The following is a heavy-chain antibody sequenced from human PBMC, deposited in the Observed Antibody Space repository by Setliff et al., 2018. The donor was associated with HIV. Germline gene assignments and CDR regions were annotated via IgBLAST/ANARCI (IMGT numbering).Heavy chain of an antibody. Sequence: SETLSLTCTVSGGSISSGNFYWSWIRQSAGKGLEWIGRIYQSGSTYYNPSLKSRVTISVDTSKNQFSLNLNSVTAADTAVYYCARDSMYSSGWYGWYFDLWGRGTLVTVSS. CDR2: IYQSGST. CDR1: GGSISSGNFY. V-gene: IGHV4-61*02. J-gene: IGHJ2*01. D-gene: IGHD6-19*01. CDR3: ARDSMYSSGWYGWYFDL.